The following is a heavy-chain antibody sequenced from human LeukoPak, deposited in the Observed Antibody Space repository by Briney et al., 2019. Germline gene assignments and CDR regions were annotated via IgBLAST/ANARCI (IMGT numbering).Heavy chain of an antibody. D-gene: IGHD3-16*01. CDR2: ISGSGGST. Sequence: GTLSLTCAVSGGSISSSSWWSWVRQPPGKGLEWVSAISGSGGSTYYADSVKGRFTISRDNSKNTLYLQMNSLRAEDTAVYYCAKDEAGGDYWGQGTLVTVSS. CDR3: AKDEAGGDY. J-gene: IGHJ4*02. V-gene: IGHV3-23*01. CDR1: GGSISSSS.